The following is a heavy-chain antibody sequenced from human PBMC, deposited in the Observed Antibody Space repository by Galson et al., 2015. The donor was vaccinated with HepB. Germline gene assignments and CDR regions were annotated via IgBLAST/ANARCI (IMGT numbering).Heavy chain of an antibody. D-gene: IGHD5-12*01. V-gene: IGHV4-34*01. CDR2: IDHSGST. J-gene: IGHJ4*02. Sequence: SETLSLTCAVYGGSFSGYYWSWLRQPPGKGLEWIGEIDHSGSTYYNPSLKSRVTISINTSKNQFSLRLSSVTAADTAVYYCARAVRYSGLYWGQGTLVTVSS. CDR3: ARAVRYSGLY. CDR1: GGSFSGYY.